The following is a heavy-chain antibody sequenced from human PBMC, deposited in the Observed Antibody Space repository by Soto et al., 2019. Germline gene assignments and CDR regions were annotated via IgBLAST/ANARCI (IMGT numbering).Heavy chain of an antibody. CDR3: ARLGYGEACFDY. J-gene: IGHJ4*02. Sequence: SETLSLTCAVYGGSFSGYYWSWIRQPPGKGLEWIGEINHSGSTNYNPSLKSRVTISVDTSKNQFSLKLSSVTAADTAVYYCARLGYGEACFDYWGQGTLVTVPS. D-gene: IGHD4-17*01. CDR2: INHSGST. CDR1: GGSFSGYY. V-gene: IGHV4-34*01.